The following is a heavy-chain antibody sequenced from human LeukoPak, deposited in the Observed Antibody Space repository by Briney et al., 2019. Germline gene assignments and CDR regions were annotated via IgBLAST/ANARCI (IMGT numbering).Heavy chain of an antibody. D-gene: IGHD3-10*01. Sequence: GRSLRLSCAASGFTFSSNGMHWVRQAPGKGLEWVAFIRYGGNDERYADSVKGRFTISRDNSKNTLYLQMHSLRAEDTAMYYCAKDRSESYFYFDLWGQGTLVTVSS. V-gene: IGHV3-30*02. CDR1: GFTFSSNG. J-gene: IGHJ4*02. CDR3: AKDRSESYFYFDL. CDR2: IRYGGNDE.